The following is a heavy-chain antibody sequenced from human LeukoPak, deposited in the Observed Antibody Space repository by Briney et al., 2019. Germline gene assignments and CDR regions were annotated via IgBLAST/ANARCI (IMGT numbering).Heavy chain of an antibody. CDR1: GYTFTGYY. CDR2: INPNSGGT. V-gene: IGHV1-2*02. J-gene: IGHJ3*02. D-gene: IGHD2-15*01. Sequence: ASVTVSCKASGYTFTGYYMHWVRQAPGQGLEWMGWINPNSGGTNYAQKFQGRVTMTRDTSISTAYMELSRLRSDDTAVYYCAIYCSGGSCYGAFDIWGQGTMVTASS. CDR3: AIYCSGGSCYGAFDI.